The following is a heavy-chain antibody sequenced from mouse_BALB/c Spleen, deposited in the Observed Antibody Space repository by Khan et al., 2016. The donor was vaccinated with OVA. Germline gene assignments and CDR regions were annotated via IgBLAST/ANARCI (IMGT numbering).Heavy chain of an antibody. CDR2: INPSNGGT. CDR3: TGGGYGGIDY. D-gene: IGHD1-2*01. Sequence: VQLQESGAELVQPGASVKLSCTASGFTFNSYYMSWVQQRPGQGLEWIGEINPSNGGTNFNETFKSKATLTVDKSSSTAYMQISSLTSEDSAGYYWTGGGYGGIDYWGQGTLVTVSA. V-gene: IGHV1S81*02. J-gene: IGHJ3*01. CDR1: GFTFNSYY.